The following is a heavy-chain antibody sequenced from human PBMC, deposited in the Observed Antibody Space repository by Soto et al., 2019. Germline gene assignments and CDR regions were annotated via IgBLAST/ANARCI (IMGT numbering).Heavy chain of an antibody. D-gene: IGHD5-12*01. CDR3: ARVPIVATIGYFDY. CDR1: GGTFSIYA. Sequence: SVKISCKASGGTFSIYAISWVRQAPGQGLEWMGGIIPIFGTANYAQKFQGRVTITADESTSTAYMELSSLRSEDTAVYYCARVPIVATIGYFDYWGQGTLVTVSS. J-gene: IGHJ4*02. V-gene: IGHV1-69*13. CDR2: IIPIFGTA.